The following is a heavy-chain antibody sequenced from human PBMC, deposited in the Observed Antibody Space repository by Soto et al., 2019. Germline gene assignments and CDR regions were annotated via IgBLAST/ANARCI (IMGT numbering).Heavy chain of an antibody. CDR1: GASGTSGGYY. V-gene: IGHV4-61*08. CDR3: ARTRNGGSWAAWF. D-gene: IGHD2-15*01. Sequence: PSETLSLPCTVSGASGTSGGYYWSWIRQPPGKGLEWIGFIIYNGATKYNPSLESRVTMSVDTSKNQFLLKLSSVTAADTAVYYCARTRNGGSWAAWFWGQGTLVTVSS. CDR2: IIYNGAT. J-gene: IGHJ4*02.